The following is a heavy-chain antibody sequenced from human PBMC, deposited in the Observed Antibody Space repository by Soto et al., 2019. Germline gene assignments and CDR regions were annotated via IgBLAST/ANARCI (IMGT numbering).Heavy chain of an antibody. J-gene: IGHJ4*02. CDR1: GGSFSSFY. Sequence: SETLSLPCTVYGGSFSSFYWSWIRQYPGKGLEWIGEIHHSGTTNYNPSLKSRVTISVDTSKNQFSLELSSVTAADTALYFFVSYGSGTYYSGYSFDFWSQGSLVTVSS. V-gene: IGHV4-34*01. CDR2: IHHSGTT. D-gene: IGHD3-10*01. CDR3: VSYGSGTYYSGYSFDF.